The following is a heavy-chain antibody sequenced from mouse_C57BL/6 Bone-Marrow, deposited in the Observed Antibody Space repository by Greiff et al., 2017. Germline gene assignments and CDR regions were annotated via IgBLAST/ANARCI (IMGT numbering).Heavy chain of an antibody. J-gene: IGHJ4*01. Sequence: QVHVKQPGAELVRPGTSVKLSCKASGYTFTSYWMHWVKQRPGQGLEWIGVIDPSDSYTNYNQKFKGKATLTVDTSSSTAYMQLSSLTSEDSAVXYCFYYGNLMDYWGQGTSVTVSS. CDR3: FYYGNLMDY. CDR2: IDPSDSYT. D-gene: IGHD2-1*01. CDR1: GYTFTSYW. V-gene: IGHV1-59*01.